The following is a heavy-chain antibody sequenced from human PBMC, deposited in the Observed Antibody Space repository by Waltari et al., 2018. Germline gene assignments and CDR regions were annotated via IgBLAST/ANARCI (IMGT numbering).Heavy chain of an antibody. V-gene: IGHV1-69*05. J-gene: IGHJ3*02. CDR3: AREGRSDSSLSDAFDI. Sequence: HVQLVQSGAGVKKPGSSVKVSCKSVGGPLRMTAITWVRQAPGQGLEWMGGIIPIIGTANYAQVYEDRVSIITDESMTTVYMELNSLKSEDTAVYYCAREGRSDSSLSDAFDIWGQGTVVSVSS. CDR2: IIPIIGTA. D-gene: IGHD6-6*01. CDR1: GGPLRMTA.